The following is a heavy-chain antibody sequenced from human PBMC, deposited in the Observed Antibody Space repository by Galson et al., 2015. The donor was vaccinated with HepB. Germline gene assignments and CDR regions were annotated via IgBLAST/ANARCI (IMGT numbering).Heavy chain of an antibody. CDR3: AKLEFSHAMDV. D-gene: IGHD2/OR15-2a*01. J-gene: IGHJ6*02. CDR1: GFTFDDYT. CDR2: ISWEGGST. V-gene: IGHV3-43*01. Sequence: SLRLSCAASGFTFDDYTMHWVRQAPGMGLEWVSLISWEGGSTYYADSGKARFTISRDNSKNSLYLQRNSLRTEDTALYYCAKLEFSHAMDVWGQGTPVTVSS.